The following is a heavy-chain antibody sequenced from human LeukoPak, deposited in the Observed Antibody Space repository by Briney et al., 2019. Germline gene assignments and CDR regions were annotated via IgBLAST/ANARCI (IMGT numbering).Heavy chain of an antibody. Sequence: PGGSLRLSCAPSGFTVSSNYMSWVRQAPGKGLEWVSVIYSGGSTYYADSAKGRFTISKDNSKNTLYLQMNSLRAEDTAVYYCARRAGAYSHPYDYWGQGTLVTVSS. CDR3: ARRAGAYSHPYDY. J-gene: IGHJ4*02. D-gene: IGHD4/OR15-4a*01. CDR1: GFTVSSNY. CDR2: IYSGGST. V-gene: IGHV3-53*01.